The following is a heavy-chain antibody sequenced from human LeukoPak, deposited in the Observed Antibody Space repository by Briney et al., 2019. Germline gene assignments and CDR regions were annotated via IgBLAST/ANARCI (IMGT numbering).Heavy chain of an antibody. D-gene: IGHD1-7*01. Sequence: GGTLRLSCAASGFTFNNFAMSWVRQAPGKGLEWVSDISGGGGSTYYADSVKGRFTISRDNSRNTLSLQMNSLRTEDTAVYYCAKNRVVFNLNYAYYFDYWGQGTLVTVPS. V-gene: IGHV3-23*01. CDR3: AKNRVVFNLNYAYYFDY. CDR2: ISGGGGST. J-gene: IGHJ4*02. CDR1: GFTFNNFA.